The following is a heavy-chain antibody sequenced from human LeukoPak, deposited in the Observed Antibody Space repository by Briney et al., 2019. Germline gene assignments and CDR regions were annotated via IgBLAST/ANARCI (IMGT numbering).Heavy chain of an antibody. J-gene: IGHJ6*02. CDR3: AKSGVTVTTRYYGMDV. CDR1: GFTFSSDA. V-gene: IGHV3-23*01. Sequence: GGSLRLSCAASGFTFSSDAMSWVRQAPGKGLEWVSGISGSGGSTYYGDSVKGRFTISRDNSKNTLYLQMNSLRAEDTAVYYCAKSGVTVTTRYYGMDVWGQGTTVTVSS. D-gene: IGHD4-17*01. CDR2: ISGSGGST.